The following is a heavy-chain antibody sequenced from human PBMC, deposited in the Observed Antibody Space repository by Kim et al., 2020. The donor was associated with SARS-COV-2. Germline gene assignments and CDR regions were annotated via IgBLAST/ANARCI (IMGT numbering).Heavy chain of an antibody. CDR3: ARDLPYCSGGSCYSRSGMVV. CDR2: MWHDGSNK. J-gene: IGHJ6*02. D-gene: IGHD2-15*01. CDR1: GFTFSNYG. V-gene: IGHV3-33*01. Sequence: GGSLRLSRVASGFTFSNYGMEWVRQAPGKGLEWVAVMWHDGSNKYYADSVKGRFTISRDNSKNTLYLEVNSLRAEDTAVYYCARDLPYCSGGSCYSRSGMVVWGQGTTVTVSS.